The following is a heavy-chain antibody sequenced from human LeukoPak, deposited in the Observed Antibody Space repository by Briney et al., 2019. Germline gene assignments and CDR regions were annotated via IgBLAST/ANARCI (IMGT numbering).Heavy chain of an antibody. J-gene: IGHJ4*02. D-gene: IGHD1-26*01. CDR3: ARVVGATQQFFDY. V-gene: IGHV1-18*01. Sequence: GWISAYNGNTNYAQKLQGRVTMTTDTSTSTAYMELRSLRSDDTAVYYCARVVGATQQFFDYWGQGTLVTVSS. CDR2: ISAYNGNT.